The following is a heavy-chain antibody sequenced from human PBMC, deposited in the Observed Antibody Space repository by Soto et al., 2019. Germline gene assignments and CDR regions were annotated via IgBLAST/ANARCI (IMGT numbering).Heavy chain of an antibody. D-gene: IGHD2-15*01. CDR2: IYYSGST. CDR3: ARVRPYCSGSSCYPNYFDS. J-gene: IGHJ4*02. V-gene: IGHV4-59*01. CDR1: GGSISSYY. Sequence: SETLSLTCTVSGGSISSYYWSWIRQPPGKGLEWIGYIYYSGSTNYNPSLKSRVTISLDTSKNQFSLNLSSVTAADTAVYYCARVRPYCSGSSCYPNYFDSWGQGTLVTVSS.